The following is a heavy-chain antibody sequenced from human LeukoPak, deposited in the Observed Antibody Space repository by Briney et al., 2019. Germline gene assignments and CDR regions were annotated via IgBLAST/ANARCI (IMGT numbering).Heavy chain of an antibody. CDR2: IWYDGTTK. V-gene: IGHV3-33*06. D-gene: IGHD3-10*01. J-gene: IGHJ4*02. CDR3: AKVRLDGSGTYAFDY. CDR1: GFSFSNYG. Sequence: GRSLRLSCAASGFSFSNYGMHWVRQAPGKGLEWVAVIWYDGTTKFYADSVKGRFTISRDNSKNTLYLQMNSLRAEDTAVHFCAKVRLDGSGTYAFDYWGQGTLVTVSS.